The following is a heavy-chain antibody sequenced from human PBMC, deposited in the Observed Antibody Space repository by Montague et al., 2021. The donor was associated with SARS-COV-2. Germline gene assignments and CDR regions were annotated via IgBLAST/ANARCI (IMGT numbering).Heavy chain of an antibody. CDR1: GVSVSGYY. V-gene: IGHV4-59*02. CDR3: ARTPGQIAGDAFDI. CDR2: IYYSGST. D-gene: IGHD2-21*01. Sequence: SETLSLTCAVYGVSVSGYYWSWIRQPPGKGLEWIGYIYYSGSTNYNPSLKSRVTISVDTSKNQFSLKLSSVTAADTAVYYCARTPGQIAGDAFDIWGQGTMVTVSS. J-gene: IGHJ3*02.